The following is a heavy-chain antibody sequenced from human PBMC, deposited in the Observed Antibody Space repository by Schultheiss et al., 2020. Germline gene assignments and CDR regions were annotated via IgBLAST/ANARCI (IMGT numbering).Heavy chain of an antibody. Sequence: SGPTLVKPTETLTLTCTVSGFSLSNVRMGVSWIRQPPGKALEWLAHIFSNDEKSYSPSLKSSLTISKDTSQSQVVLTMTNMDPVDTATYYCTRITRDYGDRGIYYYSMDVWGKGTTVTVSS. D-gene: IGHD4-17*01. V-gene: IGHV2-26*01. CDR3: TRITRDYGDRGIYYYSMDV. CDR1: GFSLSNVRMG. J-gene: IGHJ6*03. CDR2: IFSNDEK.